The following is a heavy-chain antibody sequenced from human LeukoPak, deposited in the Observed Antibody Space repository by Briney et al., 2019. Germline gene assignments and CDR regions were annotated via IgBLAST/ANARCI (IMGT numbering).Heavy chain of an antibody. V-gene: IGHV4-39*01. CDR1: GGSISSSSYY. Sequence: PSETLSLTCTVSGGSISSSSYYWGWIRQPPGKGLEWIGSIYYSGSTYYNPYLKSRVTRSVDTSKNQFSLKLSSVTAADTAVYYCARSPPNANRRYYDSSVLKVMYFDYWGQGTLVTVSS. D-gene: IGHD3-22*01. J-gene: IGHJ4*02. CDR2: IYYSGST. CDR3: ARSPPNANRRYYDSSVLKVMYFDY.